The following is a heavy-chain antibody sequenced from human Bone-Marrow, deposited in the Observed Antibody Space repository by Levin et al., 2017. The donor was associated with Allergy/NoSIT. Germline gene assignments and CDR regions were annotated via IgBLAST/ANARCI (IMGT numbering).Heavy chain of an antibody. J-gene: IGHJ3*02. CDR1: GFTFSSYG. D-gene: IGHD3-22*01. CDR2: ISYDGSNK. CDR3: AKGTYYYDSSGYYYGFWAFDI. Sequence: PGGSLRLSCAASGFTFSSYGMHWVRQAPGKGLEWVAVISYDGSNKYYADSVKGRFTISRDNSKNTLYLQMNSLRAEDTAVYYCAKGTYYYDSSGYYYGFWAFDIWGQGTMVTVSS. V-gene: IGHV3-30*18.